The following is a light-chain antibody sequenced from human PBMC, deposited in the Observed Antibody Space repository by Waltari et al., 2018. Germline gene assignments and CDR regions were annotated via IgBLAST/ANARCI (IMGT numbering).Light chain of an antibody. V-gene: IGLV3-21*04. CDR3: QVWDNSSDQGV. Sequence: SYVLTQPPSVSVAPGKPARITCGGNHIGSNSVHWYQLKPGQAPGLVIYYDSDRPSGIPERFSGSNSGNTATLTISRVEAGDEADYYCQVWDNSSDQGVFGGGTKLTVL. CDR1: HIGSNS. CDR2: YDS. J-gene: IGLJ3*02.